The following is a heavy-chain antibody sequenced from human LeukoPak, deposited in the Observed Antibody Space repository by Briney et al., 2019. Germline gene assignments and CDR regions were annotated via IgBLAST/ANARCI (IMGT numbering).Heavy chain of an antibody. CDR3: ARDQDYDILTGQGDAFDI. J-gene: IGHJ3*02. CDR1: GFTFSSYS. V-gene: IGHV3-21*01. D-gene: IGHD3-9*01. Sequence: PGGSLRLSCAASGFTFSSYSMNWVRQAPGKGLEWVSSISSSSSYIYYADSVKGRFTISRDNAKNSLYLQMNSLRAEDTAVYYCARDQDYDILTGQGDAFDIWGQGTMVTVSS. CDR2: ISSSSSYI.